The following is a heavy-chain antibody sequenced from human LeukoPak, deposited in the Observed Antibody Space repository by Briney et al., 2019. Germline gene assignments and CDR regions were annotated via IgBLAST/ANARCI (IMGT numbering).Heavy chain of an antibody. V-gene: IGHV3-53*01. J-gene: IGHJ5*02. D-gene: IGHD2-15*01. CDR1: GFTVSSSY. CDR3: ASRFLGYCSGGSCYDSGWFDP. Sequence: GGSLRLSCAASGFTVSSSYMSWVRQAPGKGLEWVSVIYSGGSTYYADSVKGRFTISRDNSKNTLYLQMNSLRAEDTAVYYCASRFLGYCSGGSCYDSGWFDPWGQGTLVTVSS. CDR2: IYSGGST.